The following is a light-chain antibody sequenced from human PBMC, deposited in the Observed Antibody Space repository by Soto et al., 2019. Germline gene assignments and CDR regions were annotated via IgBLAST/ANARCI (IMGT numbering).Light chain of an antibody. Sequence: QAVVTQPPSVSGAPGQRVTISCTGSSSNIGAGYDVHWYQQLPGTAPKLLIYGNSNRPSGVPDRFSGSKSGTSASLAITGLQAEDEADYYCQSYDSSLSGAAFGGGTQLTVL. V-gene: IGLV1-40*01. CDR2: GNS. CDR1: SSNIGAGYD. CDR3: QSYDSSLSGAA. J-gene: IGLJ7*01.